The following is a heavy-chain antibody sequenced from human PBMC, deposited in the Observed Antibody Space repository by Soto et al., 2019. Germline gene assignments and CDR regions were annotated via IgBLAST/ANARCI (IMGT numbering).Heavy chain of an antibody. D-gene: IGHD3-22*01. CDR3: AKVGGTTQGGITMIVPGSRYYFDY. Sequence: GGSLRLSCAASGFTFSSYAMSWVRQAPGKGLEWVSAISGSGGSTYYADSVKGRFTISRDNSKNTLYLQMNSLRAEDTAVYYCAKVGGTTQGGITMIVPGSRYYFDYWGQGTLVTVSS. CDR2: ISGSGGST. CDR1: GFTFSSYA. V-gene: IGHV3-23*01. J-gene: IGHJ4*02.